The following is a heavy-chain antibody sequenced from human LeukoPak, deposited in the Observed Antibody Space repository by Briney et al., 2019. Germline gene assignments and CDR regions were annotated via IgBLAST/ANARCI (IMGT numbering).Heavy chain of an antibody. CDR3: AINGGQQPYLYGMDV. V-gene: IGHV3-23*01. J-gene: IGHJ6*02. CDR2: ISGSGGST. CDR1: GFTFSSYA. Sequence: GGSLRLSCAASGFTFSSYAMSWVRQAPGKGLEWVSAISGSGGSTYYADSVKGRFTISRDNSKNTLYLQMNSLRAEDTAVYYCAINGGQQPYLYGMDVWGQGTTVTVSS. D-gene: IGHD6-13*01.